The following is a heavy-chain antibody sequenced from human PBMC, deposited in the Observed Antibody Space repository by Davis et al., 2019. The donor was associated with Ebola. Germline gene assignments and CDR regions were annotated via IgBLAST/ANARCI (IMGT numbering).Heavy chain of an antibody. CDR2: INHSGST. Sequence: MPSETLSLTCTVSGGSISSSSYYWSWIRQPPGKGLEWIGEINHSGSTNYNPSLKSRVTISVDTSKNQFSLKLSSVTAADTAVYYCARGWGGSYYGYWGQGTLVTVSS. CDR1: GGSISSSSYY. J-gene: IGHJ4*02. CDR3: ARGWGGSYYGY. D-gene: IGHD1-26*01. V-gene: IGHV4-39*07.